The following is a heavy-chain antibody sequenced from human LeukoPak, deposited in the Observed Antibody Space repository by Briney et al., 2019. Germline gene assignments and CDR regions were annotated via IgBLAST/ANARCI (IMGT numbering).Heavy chain of an antibody. D-gene: IGHD6-6*01. CDR1: GFTFSDYY. J-gene: IGHJ6*02. CDR3: ARDYSSSHYYYYYGMDV. CDR2: ISSSGSTI. Sequence: PGGSLRLSCAASGFTFSDYYMSWIRQAPGKGLEWVSYISSSGSTIYYADSVKGRFTISRDNAKNSLYLQMNSLRAEDTAVYYCARDYSSSHYYYYYGMDVWGQGTTVTVSS. V-gene: IGHV3-11*01.